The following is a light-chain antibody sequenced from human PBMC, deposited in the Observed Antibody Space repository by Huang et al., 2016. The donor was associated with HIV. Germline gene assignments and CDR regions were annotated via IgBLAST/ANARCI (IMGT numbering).Light chain of an antibody. Sequence: EIVLTQSPGTLSLSPGERATLSCRVSQSVSSSYVAGYRLKPGQTPRLLSYGASSRATGVPDRFSGSGSGTDFTLTISRLEPEDFAVYYCQQYGSAPYTFGQGTKLEIK. V-gene: IGKV3-20*01. J-gene: IGKJ2*01. CDR2: GAS. CDR3: QQYGSAPYT. CDR1: QSVSSSY.